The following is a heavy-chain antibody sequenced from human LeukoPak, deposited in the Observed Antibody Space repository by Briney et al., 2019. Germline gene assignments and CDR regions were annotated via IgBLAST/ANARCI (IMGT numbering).Heavy chain of an antibody. CDR1: GGSISSGGYY. CDR2: IYYRGST. V-gene: IGHV4-31*03. CDR3: ARERLGGWFDP. Sequence: SPTLSLTCTVSGGSISSGGYYWSWIRQHPGKGLEWIGYIYYRGSTYYTPSPKSRVTISVDTSKNQSSLKLSSVTAADTAVYYCARERLGGWFDPWGQGTLVTVSS. J-gene: IGHJ5*02. D-gene: IGHD3-16*01.